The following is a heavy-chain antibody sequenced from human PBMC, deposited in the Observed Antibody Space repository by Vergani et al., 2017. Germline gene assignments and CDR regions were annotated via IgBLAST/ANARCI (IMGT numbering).Heavy chain of an antibody. J-gene: IGHJ2*01. CDR1: GGSISSYY. CDR3: ARRSYRQLVSGDWYFDL. CDR2: IYTSGST. V-gene: IGHV4-4*07. Sequence: QVQLPESGPGLVKPSETLSLTCTVSGGSISSYYWSWIRQPAGKGLEWIGRIYTSGSTNYNPSLKSRVTMSVDTSKNQFSLKLSSVTAADTAVYYCARRSYRQLVSGDWYFDLWGRGTLVTVSS. D-gene: IGHD6-6*01.